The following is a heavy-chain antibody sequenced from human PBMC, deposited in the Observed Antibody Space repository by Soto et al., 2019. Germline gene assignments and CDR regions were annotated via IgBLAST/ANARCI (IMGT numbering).Heavy chain of an antibody. V-gene: IGHV4-31*03. J-gene: IGHJ5*02. D-gene: IGHD2-2*03. CDR2: IYYSGST. CDR1: GGSISSGGYY. CDR3: ARIGYCGSTRCYDYWFDP. Sequence: SETLSLTCTVSGGSISSGGYYWSWIRQHPGKGLEWIGYIYYSGSTNYNPSLKSRVTISIDTSENQFSLKLSSVTAADTAVYYCARIGYCGSTRCYDYWFDPWGQGTLVTVSS.